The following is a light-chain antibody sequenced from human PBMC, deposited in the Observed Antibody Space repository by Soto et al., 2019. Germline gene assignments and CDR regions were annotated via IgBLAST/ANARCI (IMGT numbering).Light chain of an antibody. J-gene: IGKJ2*01. CDR2: AAS. CDR1: QAINNY. V-gene: IGKV1-27*01. CDR3: QKYDYVPYT. Sequence: DIQMTQSPSSLSASVGDRVTITCRASQAINNYLVWYQQKPGQVPKVLIYAASTLQSGVPSRFSGSGSGTDFNLTINSMQTEDAATYYCQKYDYVPYTFGQGTKLEIK.